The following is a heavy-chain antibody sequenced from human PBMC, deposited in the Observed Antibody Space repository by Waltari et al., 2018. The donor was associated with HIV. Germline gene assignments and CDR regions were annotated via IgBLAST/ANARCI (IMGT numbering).Heavy chain of an antibody. CDR3: TFSNSWNYFDY. CDR2: IYYGGRT. J-gene: IGHJ4*02. D-gene: IGHD2-2*01. Sequence: QLQLQESGPGLVKPSETLSLTCTVSAGPISSINHYWGWIRQPPGKGLEWFGSIYYGGRTYNNPSLKSRVTISVDMSKNQFSLKVSSVTAADTAVYFCTFSNSWNYFDYWGQGTLVTVSS. V-gene: IGHV4-39*01. CDR1: AGPISSINHY.